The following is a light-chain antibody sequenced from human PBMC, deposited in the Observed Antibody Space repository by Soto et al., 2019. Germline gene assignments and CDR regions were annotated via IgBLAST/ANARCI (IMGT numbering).Light chain of an antibody. J-gene: IGLJ2*01. CDR3: SSLTTSTTVV. Sequence: QSALTQPASVSGSPGQSITISCTGTSSDVGGYNYVSWYQQHPGKAPKLMIYDVSDRPSGVSNRFSGSKSGNTASLTISGLHAEDEADYYCSSLTTSTTVVFGGGTKLTVL. CDR1: SSDVGGYNY. CDR2: DVS. V-gene: IGLV2-14*01.